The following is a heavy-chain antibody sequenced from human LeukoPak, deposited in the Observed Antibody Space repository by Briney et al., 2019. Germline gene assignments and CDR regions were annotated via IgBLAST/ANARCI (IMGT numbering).Heavy chain of an antibody. CDR3: ARESSGYYGY. D-gene: IGHD3-22*01. J-gene: IGHJ4*02. CDR1: GFPVSSNY. V-gene: IGHV3-66*01. CDR2: IYSGGST. Sequence: GGSLRLSCAASGFPVSSNYMSWVRQATGKGLEWVSVIYSGGSTYYADSVKGRFTISRDNSKNTLYLQMNSLRAEDTAVYYCARESSGYYGYWGQGTLVTVSS.